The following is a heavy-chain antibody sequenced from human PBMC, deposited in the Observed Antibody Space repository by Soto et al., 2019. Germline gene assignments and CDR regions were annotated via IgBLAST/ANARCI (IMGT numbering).Heavy chain of an antibody. Sequence: SETLSLTCTVSGGSISSGDYYWSWIRQPPGKGLEWIGYIYYSGSTYYNPSLKSRVTISVDTSKNQFSLKLSSVTAADAAVYYCARAEYYDFWSGYRQNNWFDPWGQGTLVTVSS. V-gene: IGHV4-30-4*01. CDR3: ARAEYYDFWSGYRQNNWFDP. CDR1: GGSISSGDYY. D-gene: IGHD3-3*01. CDR2: IYYSGST. J-gene: IGHJ5*02.